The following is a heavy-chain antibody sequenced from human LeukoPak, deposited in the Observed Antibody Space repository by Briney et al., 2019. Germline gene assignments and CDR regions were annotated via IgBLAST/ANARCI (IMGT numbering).Heavy chain of an antibody. CDR1: GYTFTGYY. V-gene: IGHV1-2*06. CDR2: INPNSGGT. J-gene: IGHJ4*02. D-gene: IGHD3-10*01. Sequence: ASVKVSCTASGYTFTGYYMHWVRQAPGQGLEWMGRINPNSGGTNYAQKFQGRVTMTRDTSISTAYMELSRLRSDDTAVYYCARVLVRGVIHLGYWGQGTLVTVSS. CDR3: ARVLVRGVIHLGY.